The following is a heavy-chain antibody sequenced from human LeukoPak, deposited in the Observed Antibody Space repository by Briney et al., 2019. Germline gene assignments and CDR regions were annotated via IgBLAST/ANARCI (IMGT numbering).Heavy chain of an antibody. CDR2: FDQSGST. J-gene: IGHJ6*03. CDR3: ARGKPSYGSGTFYRPLEPNYMDV. D-gene: IGHD3-10*01. CDR1: GGSISSISYY. Sequence: TSETLSLTCTVSGGSISSISYYWGCIRQPPGKGLEWIGSFDQSGSTYYNPSLKSRVTISVDTSKNQFSLKLSSVTAADTAVYYCARGKPSYGSGTFYRPLEPNYMDVWGKGTTVTVSS. V-gene: IGHV4-39*07.